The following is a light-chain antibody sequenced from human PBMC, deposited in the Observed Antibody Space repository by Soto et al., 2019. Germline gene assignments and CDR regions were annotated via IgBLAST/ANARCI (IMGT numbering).Light chain of an antibody. CDR2: GAS. V-gene: IGKV3-15*01. Sequence: IVLTQSPGTLSLSPGERATLSCRASQNISNYLIWYQQKPGQAPRLLIYGASTRATGIPARFSGSGSGTEFTLTISSLQSEDFAVYYCQQYNDWPPLTFGGGTKVDIK. CDR3: QQYNDWPPLT. CDR1: QNISNY. J-gene: IGKJ4*01.